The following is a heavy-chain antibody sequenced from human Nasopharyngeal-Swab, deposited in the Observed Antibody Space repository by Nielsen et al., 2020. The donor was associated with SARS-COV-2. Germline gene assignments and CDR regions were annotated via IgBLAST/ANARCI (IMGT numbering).Heavy chain of an antibody. J-gene: IGHJ4*02. CDR1: GFTFDDYV. CDR3: ATERLVRGSWGLFDY. Sequence: SLKISCAASGFTFDDYVMHWVRQAPGKGLEWVSEISWNSRSIAYADSVKGRFTISRDNAKNSLYLQMNSLRDEDTAVYYCATERLVRGSWGLFDYWGQGTLVTVSS. V-gene: IGHV3-9*01. D-gene: IGHD3-10*01. CDR2: ISWNSRSI.